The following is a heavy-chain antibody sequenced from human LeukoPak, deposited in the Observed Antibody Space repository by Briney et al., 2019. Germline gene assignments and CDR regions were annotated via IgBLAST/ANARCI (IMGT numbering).Heavy chain of an antibody. J-gene: IGHJ4*02. V-gene: IGHV3-7*01. CDR2: IKHDGSEK. CDR3: ARSGGSGWYYYFDY. Sequence: GGSLRLSCAASGFTFSSYWMSWVRQAPGKGLEWVANIKHDGSEKYYVDSVKGRFTISRDNAKNSLYLQMNSLRAEDTAVYYCARSGGSGWYYYFDYWGQGTLVTVSS. D-gene: IGHD6-19*01. CDR1: GFTFSSYW.